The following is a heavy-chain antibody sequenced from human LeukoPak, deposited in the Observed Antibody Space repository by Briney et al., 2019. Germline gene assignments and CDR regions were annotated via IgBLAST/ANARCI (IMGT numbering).Heavy chain of an antibody. CDR3: ATRPPGPSHYYGSGPHYYYGMDV. J-gene: IGHJ6*04. V-gene: IGHV1-69*13. Sequence: GASVKVSCKASGGTFSSYAISWVRQAPGQGLEWMGGIIPIFGTANYAQKFQGRVTITADESTSTAYMELSSLRSGDTAVYYCATRPPGPSHYYGSGPHYYYGMDVWGKGTTVTVSS. CDR1: GGTFSSYA. D-gene: IGHD3-10*01. CDR2: IIPIFGTA.